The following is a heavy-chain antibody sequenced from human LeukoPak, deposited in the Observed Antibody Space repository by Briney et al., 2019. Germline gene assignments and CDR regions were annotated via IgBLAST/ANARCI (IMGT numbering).Heavy chain of an antibody. V-gene: IGHV4-38-2*02. CDR2: IYHSGST. D-gene: IGHD3-22*01. CDR3: ARETPLIMIVVVKATNWFDP. Sequence: PSETLSLTCTVSGYSISSGYYWGWIRQPPGKGLEWIGSIYHSGSTYYNPSLKSRVTISVDTSKNQFSLKLSSVTAADTAVYYCARETPLIMIVVVKATNWFDPWGQGTLVTVSS. J-gene: IGHJ5*02. CDR1: GYSISSGYY.